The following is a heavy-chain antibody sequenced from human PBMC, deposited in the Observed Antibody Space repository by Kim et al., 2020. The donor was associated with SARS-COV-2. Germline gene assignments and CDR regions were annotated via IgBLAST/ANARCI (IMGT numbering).Heavy chain of an antibody. CDR3: TSGPYYYDSAAYYHDY. D-gene: IGHD3-22*01. CDR2: IRSKRYGETT. Sequence: GGSLRLSCTTSGLNFCDYAMSWFRQAPGKGLEWVAFIRSKRYGETTEYAASVKGRFTISRDDSKRIAYLQMNGLKTEDTAVYYCTSGPYYYDSAAYYHDYWGQGTLVTVSS. V-gene: IGHV3-49*03. CDR1: GLNFCDYA. J-gene: IGHJ4*02.